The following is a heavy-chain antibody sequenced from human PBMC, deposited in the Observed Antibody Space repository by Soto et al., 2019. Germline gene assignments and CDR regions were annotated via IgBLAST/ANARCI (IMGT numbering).Heavy chain of an antibody. D-gene: IGHD3-22*01. Sequence: ASVKVSCKASGYTFTSYDINWVRQATGQGLEWMGWMSTNSNNTGYAQKFQGRVTMTKNTSISTAYMELSSLRSEDTAVYYCARERYYYDSSGYHPRGSDPWGQGTLVTVSS. CDR1: GYTFTSYD. CDR3: ARERYYYDSSGYHPRGSDP. V-gene: IGHV1-8*01. CDR2: MSTNSNNT. J-gene: IGHJ5*02.